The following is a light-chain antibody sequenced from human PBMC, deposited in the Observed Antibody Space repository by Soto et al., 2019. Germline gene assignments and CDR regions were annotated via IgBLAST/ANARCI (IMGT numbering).Light chain of an antibody. CDR3: QQYSSSRT. CDR1: QSISSW. CDR2: AAS. Sequence: DVQITGSPATLSASLGEGGAMICRESQSISSWLAWYQQKHGKAPKFLIYAASNLESGVPSRFSGSGSGTEFTLTISSLQPGDFAAYYRQQYSSSRTFGQGTKVDIK. J-gene: IGKJ1*01. V-gene: IGKV1-5*02.